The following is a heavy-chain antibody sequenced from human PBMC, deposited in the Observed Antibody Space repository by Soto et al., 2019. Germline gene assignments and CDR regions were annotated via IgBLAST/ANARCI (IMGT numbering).Heavy chain of an antibody. CDR3: AKDRGGDCPDNSCYFGADY. CDR2: ISDTGSSH. D-gene: IGHD2-2*01. J-gene: IGHJ4*02. Sequence: QRLSCVGSGFTFSSYGMHWVRQAPGKGLECVAVISDTGSSHYYAASVEGRFTISRENSKNTLSLHMDRLRVEDTAVYYCAKDRGGDCPDNSCYFGADYWGQGTPVTV. CDR1: GFTFSSYG. V-gene: IGHV3-30*18.